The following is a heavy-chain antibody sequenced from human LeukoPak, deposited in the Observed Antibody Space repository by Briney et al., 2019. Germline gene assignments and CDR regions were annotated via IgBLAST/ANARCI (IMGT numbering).Heavy chain of an antibody. CDR2: IYTSGST. CDR3: AGEGGSYRSFDY. V-gene: IGHV4-4*07. J-gene: IGHJ4*02. D-gene: IGHD1-26*01. CDR1: GSSISSYY. Sequence: SETLSLTCTVSGSSISSYYWSLIRPPARKGLELIGRIYTSGSTNYNPSLKSRVTMSVDTSKNQFSLKLSSVTAADTAVYYCAGEGGSYRSFDYWGQGTLVTVSS.